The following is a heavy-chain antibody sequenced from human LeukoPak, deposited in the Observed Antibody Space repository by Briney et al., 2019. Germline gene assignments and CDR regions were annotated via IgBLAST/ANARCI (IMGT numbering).Heavy chain of an antibody. D-gene: IGHD1-26*01. CDR3: AKDRGVGAIYYYYYGMDV. CDR2: ISGSGGST. J-gene: IGHJ6*02. Sequence: PGGSLRLSCAASGFTFSSYAMSWVRQAPGKGLEWVSAISGSGGSTYYADSVKGRFTISRDNSKNTLYLQMNSLRAEDTALYYCAKDRGVGAIYYYYYGMDVWGQGTTVTVSS. CDR1: GFTFSSYA. V-gene: IGHV3-23*01.